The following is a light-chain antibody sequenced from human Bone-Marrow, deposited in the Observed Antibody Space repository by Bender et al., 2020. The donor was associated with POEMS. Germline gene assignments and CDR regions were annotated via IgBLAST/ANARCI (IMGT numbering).Light chain of an antibody. CDR2: EDN. V-gene: IGLV6-57*03. CDR3: QSYDSFNQV. CDR1: SGSIGSSY. Sequence: NFMLTQPHSVSDSPGKTVTISCTRSSGSIGSSYVQWYQQRPGSAPTSLIYEDNQRSSGVPDRFSGSIDYSSNSASLTISGLKTEDEADYYCQSYDSFNQVFGGGTKLTVL. J-gene: IGLJ3*02.